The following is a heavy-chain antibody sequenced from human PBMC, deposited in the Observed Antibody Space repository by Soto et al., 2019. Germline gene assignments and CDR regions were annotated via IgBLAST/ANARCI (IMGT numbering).Heavy chain of an antibody. V-gene: IGHV3-23*01. D-gene: IGHD7-27*01. CDR1: GFTFSSYG. J-gene: IGHJ3*01. CDR3: AKLQSRELGRGAFDL. Sequence: EVQLLESGGGFVQPGGSLRLSCEASGFTFSSYGMSWVRQAPGKGLEWVSGISGSGGSIYYADSVKGRFTISRDNSKNTLYLQMTSLRAEDTAVYYCAKLQSRELGRGAFDLWGQGTMVTVSS. CDR2: ISGSGGSI.